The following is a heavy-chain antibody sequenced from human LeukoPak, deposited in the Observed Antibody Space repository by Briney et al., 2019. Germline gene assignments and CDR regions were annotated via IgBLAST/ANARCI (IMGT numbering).Heavy chain of an antibody. CDR2: ISSSGSTI. Sequence: GGSLRLYCAASGFTFSDYYMSWIRQAPGKGLEWVSYISSSGSTIYYADSVKGRFTISRDNAKNSLYLQMNSLRAEDTAVYYCARGADYGDYVIDDYWGQGTLVTVSS. J-gene: IGHJ4*02. CDR3: ARGADYGDYVIDDY. D-gene: IGHD4-17*01. CDR1: GFTFSDYY. V-gene: IGHV3-11*01.